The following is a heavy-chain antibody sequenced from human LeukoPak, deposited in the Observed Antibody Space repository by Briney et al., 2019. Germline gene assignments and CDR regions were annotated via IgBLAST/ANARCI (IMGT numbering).Heavy chain of an antibody. CDR3: ARGSTYYDSSGQVPFDY. CDR2: ISSSSSTI. V-gene: IGHV3-48*01. J-gene: IGHJ4*02. D-gene: IGHD3-22*01. Sequence: GGSLRLSCAASGFTFSTYSMNWVRQAPGKGLEWVSYISSSSSTIYYADSVKGRFTISRDNAKNSLYLQMNSLRAEDTVVYYCARGSTYYDSSGQVPFDYWGQGTLVTVSS. CDR1: GFTFSTYS.